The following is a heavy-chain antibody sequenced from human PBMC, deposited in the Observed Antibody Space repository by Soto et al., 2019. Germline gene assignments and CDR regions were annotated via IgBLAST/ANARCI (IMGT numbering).Heavy chain of an antibody. V-gene: IGHV3-23*01. CDR3: VKVHSDSYYYFDY. CDR2: IRGSGGDT. J-gene: IGHJ4*02. Sequence: EVQLLESGGGLVQPGGSLRLSCAASGFTCSFCAMNWVRQAPGKGLEWVSSIRGSGGDTYYADSVRGRFTISRDNSKNTPYLQMNSLRVGGTAVYYCVKVHSDSYYYFDYWGQGTLVTVSS. CDR1: GFTCSFCA. D-gene: IGHD3-22*01.